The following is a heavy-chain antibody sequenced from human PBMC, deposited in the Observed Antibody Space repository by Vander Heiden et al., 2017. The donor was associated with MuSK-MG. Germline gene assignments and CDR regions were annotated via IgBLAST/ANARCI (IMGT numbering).Heavy chain of an antibody. CDR3: ARSLGRYCSGGSCPFHY. D-gene: IGHD2-15*01. J-gene: IGHJ4*02. CDR2: RSYDGSNK. CDR1: GFTSSSYA. Sequence: QVQLVESGGGVVQPGRPLRLSCAASGFTSSSYAMHWVRQATGKGLEWVAVRSYDGSNKYYADSVKGRVTISRDNSKNTLYLQMNSLRAEDTAVYYCARSLGRYCSGGSCPFHYWGQGTLVTVSS. V-gene: IGHV3-30*04.